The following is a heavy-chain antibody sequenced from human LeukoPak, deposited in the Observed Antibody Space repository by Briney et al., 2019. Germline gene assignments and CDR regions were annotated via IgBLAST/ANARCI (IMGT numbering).Heavy chain of an antibody. CDR1: GFAFSVDN. CDR3: ARDRAIDIRAYDI. D-gene: IGHD5-12*01. Sequence: GGSLRLSFAASGFAFSVDNMNGVRQPPGKGLEWVSFIGTSGSYIKYADSVKGRFTISRDNAKNSLYLQMNSLRAEDTAMYFCARDRAIDIRAYDIWGQGTMVTVSS. CDR2: IGTSGSYI. V-gene: IGHV3-21*01. J-gene: IGHJ3*02.